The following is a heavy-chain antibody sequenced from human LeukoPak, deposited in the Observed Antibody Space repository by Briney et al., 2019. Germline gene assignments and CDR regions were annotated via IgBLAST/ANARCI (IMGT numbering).Heavy chain of an antibody. Sequence: ASVKVSCKASVGTFSSYAISWVRQAPGQGLEWMGGIIPIFGTANYAQKFQGRVTITADESTSTAYMELSSLRSEDTAVYYCARDQGSGYDSSGDAFDIWGQGTMVTVSS. D-gene: IGHD3-22*01. J-gene: IGHJ3*02. V-gene: IGHV1-69*13. CDR2: IIPIFGTA. CDR3: ARDQGSGYDSSGDAFDI. CDR1: VGTFSSYA.